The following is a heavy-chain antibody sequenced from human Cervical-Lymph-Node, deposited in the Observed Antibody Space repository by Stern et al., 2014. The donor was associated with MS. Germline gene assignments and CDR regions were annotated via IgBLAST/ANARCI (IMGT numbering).Heavy chain of an antibody. D-gene: IGHD2-2*01. CDR3: ARHQPAATFAMDV. Sequence: VQLAQAGAEVKKPWESLKISCKGSGYNFGDYWNGWERQKPGKGLEWMGTIFPADSVSRYSQSFEVQVIISADESIISAFLQSSSLNASDTCIYYCARHQPAATFAMDVWGQGTTVIVSS. J-gene: IGHJ6*02. V-gene: IGHV5-51*01. CDR1: GYNFGDYW. CDR2: IFPADSVS.